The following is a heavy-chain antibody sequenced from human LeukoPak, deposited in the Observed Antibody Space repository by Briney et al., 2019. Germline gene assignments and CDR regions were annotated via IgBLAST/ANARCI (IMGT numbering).Heavy chain of an antibody. CDR2: ISNTGSYI. Sequence: GGSLRLSCAASGFTFSRYSMNWVRQAPGKGLEWVSSISNTGSYISYAEFVKGRFSISRDNAKNSLYLQMNSLRAEDTAVYYCARDGSGANWFDPRGQGTLVTVSS. J-gene: IGHJ5*02. V-gene: IGHV3-21*01. CDR3: ARDGSGANWFDP. D-gene: IGHD3-10*01. CDR1: GFTFSRYS.